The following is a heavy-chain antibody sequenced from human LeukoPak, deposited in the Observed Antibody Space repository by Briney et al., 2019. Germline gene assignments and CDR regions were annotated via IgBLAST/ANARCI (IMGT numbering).Heavy chain of an antibody. V-gene: IGHV3-23*01. D-gene: IGHD3-10*01. CDR3: AKRPSGSYYTQYYFDY. Sequence: GGSLRLSSAASGFTFSSYAMSWVRQAPGKGLEWVSAISGSGGSTYYADSVKGRFTISRDNSKNTLYLQMNSLRAEDTAVYYCAKRPSGSYYTQYYFDYWGQGTLVTVSS. CDR2: ISGSGGST. CDR1: GFTFSSYA. J-gene: IGHJ4*02.